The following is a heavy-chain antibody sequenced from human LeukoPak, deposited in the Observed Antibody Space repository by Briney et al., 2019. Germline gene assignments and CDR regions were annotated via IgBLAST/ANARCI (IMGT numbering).Heavy chain of an antibody. V-gene: IGHV1-3*01. CDR3: ARDPGGRSGWSRPLDY. J-gene: IGHJ4*02. D-gene: IGHD6-19*01. Sequence: ASVKVSCKASGYTFTSYAMHWVRQTPGQRLEWMGWINAGNGNTKYSQKFQGRVTITRDTSASTAYMELSSLRSEDTAVYYCARDPGGRSGWSRPLDYWGQGTLVTVSS. CDR1: GYTFTSYA. CDR2: INAGNGNT.